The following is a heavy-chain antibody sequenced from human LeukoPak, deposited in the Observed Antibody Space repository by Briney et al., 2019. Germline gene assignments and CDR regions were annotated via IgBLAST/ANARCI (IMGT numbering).Heavy chain of an antibody. D-gene: IGHD1-26*01. J-gene: IGHJ4*02. CDR1: GFTFSSYS. Sequence: GGSLRFSCAASGFTFSSYSMNWVRQAPGKGLEWVSYISSSSSTIYYTDSVKGRFTISRDNAKNSLYLQMNSLSAEDTAVYYCAIIYLIVGATTFDYWGQGTLVTVSP. CDR3: AIIYLIVGATTFDY. V-gene: IGHV3-48*01. CDR2: ISSSSSTI.